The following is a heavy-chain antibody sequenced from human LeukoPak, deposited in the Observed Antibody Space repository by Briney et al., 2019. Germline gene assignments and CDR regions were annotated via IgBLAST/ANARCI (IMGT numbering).Heavy chain of an antibody. D-gene: IGHD5-18*01. Sequence: PGGSLRLSCAVSGFSSSSYGINWVRQAPGKGLEWVSFISSGSNYIYYADSVKGRFTISRDNAMNSLYLQMNSLRAEDTAVYYCARAGDNTTMVTQWGQGTLVTVSS. CDR2: ISSGSNYI. J-gene: IGHJ4*02. CDR3: ARAGDNTTMVTQ. V-gene: IGHV3-21*01. CDR1: GFSSSSYG.